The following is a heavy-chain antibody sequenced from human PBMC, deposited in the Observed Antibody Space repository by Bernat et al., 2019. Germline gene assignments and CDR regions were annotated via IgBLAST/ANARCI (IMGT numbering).Heavy chain of an antibody. Sequence: EVQLVESGGGLVQPGGSLRLSCAASGFTFSSYSMNWVRQAPGKGLEWVSYISSSSTIYYADSVKGRFTISRDNAKNSLYLQMNSLRDEDTAVYYCARACGEFDYWGQGTLVTVSS. D-gene: IGHD4-17*01. V-gene: IGHV3-48*02. CDR3: ARACGEFDY. CDR2: ISSSSTI. J-gene: IGHJ4*02. CDR1: GFTFSSYS.